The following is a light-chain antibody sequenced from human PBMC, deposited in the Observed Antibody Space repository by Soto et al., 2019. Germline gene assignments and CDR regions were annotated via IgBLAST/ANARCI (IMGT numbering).Light chain of an antibody. Sequence: QSALAQPPSASGSPGQSVTISCTGTSTDVGGYNFVSWYQQHPGKAPKLLIYEVSQRPSGVPDRFSGSKSANTASLTVSGLQAKDEAVYYCSSYAGSNTLRFGGGTKVTVL. J-gene: IGLJ2*01. V-gene: IGLV2-8*01. CDR2: EVS. CDR1: STDVGGYNF. CDR3: SSYAGSNTLR.